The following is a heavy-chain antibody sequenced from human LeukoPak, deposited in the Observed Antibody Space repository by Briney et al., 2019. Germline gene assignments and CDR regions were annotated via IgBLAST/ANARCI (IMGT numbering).Heavy chain of an antibody. CDR3: AKVFTIVGATLDY. V-gene: IGHV3-21*01. D-gene: IGHD1-26*01. CDR1: GFTFSSYS. J-gene: IGHJ4*02. CDR2: ISSSSSYI. Sequence: NPGGSLRLSCAASGFTFSSYSMNWVRQAPGKGLEWVSSISSSSSYIYYADLVKGRFTISRDNAKNSLYLQMNSLRTEDTAVYYCAKVFTIVGATLDYWGQGTLVTVSS.